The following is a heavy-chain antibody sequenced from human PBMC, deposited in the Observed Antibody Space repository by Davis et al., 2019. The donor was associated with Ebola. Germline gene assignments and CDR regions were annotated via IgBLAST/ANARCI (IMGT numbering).Heavy chain of an antibody. CDR3: AKDRNSDY. CDR1: GFTFSSYG. V-gene: IGHV3-30*02. J-gene: IGHJ4*02. CDR2: IRYDGSNK. Sequence: GESLKISCAASGFTFSSYGMHWVRQAPGKGLEWVAFIRYDGSNKYYADSVKGRFTISRDNSKNTLYLQMNSLRAEDTAVYYCAKDRNSDYWGQGTLVTVSS.